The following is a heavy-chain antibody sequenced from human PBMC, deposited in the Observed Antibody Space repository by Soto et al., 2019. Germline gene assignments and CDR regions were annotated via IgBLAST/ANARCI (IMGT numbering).Heavy chain of an antibody. CDR3: ARDRRITMVRGGRPNYYYYYMDV. CDR1: GGSFDSSSYY. D-gene: IGHD3-10*01. CDR2: IYYSGST. J-gene: IGHJ6*03. Sequence: SETLSLTCTVSGGSFDSSSYYWAWVRQPPGKGLEWIAYIYYSGSTYYNPSLKSRVTISVDTSRNQFSLRLSSVTAADTAVYYCARDRRITMVRGGRPNYYYYYMDVWGKGTTVTVSS. V-gene: IGHV4-39*02.